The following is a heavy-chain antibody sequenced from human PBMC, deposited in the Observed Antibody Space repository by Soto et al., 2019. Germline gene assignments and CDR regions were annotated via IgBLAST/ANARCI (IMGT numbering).Heavy chain of an antibody. V-gene: IGHV4-39*07. CDR2: IYYSGST. Sequence: SETLSLTCTVSGGSISSSSYYWGWIRQPPGKGLEWIGSIYYSGSTYYNPSLKSRVTISVDTSKNQFSLKLSSVTAADTAVYYCARTFLEWSAYYYYYMDVWGQGTTVTVSS. D-gene: IGHD3-3*02. CDR3: ARTFLEWSAYYYYYMDV. CDR1: GGSISSSSYY. J-gene: IGHJ6*03.